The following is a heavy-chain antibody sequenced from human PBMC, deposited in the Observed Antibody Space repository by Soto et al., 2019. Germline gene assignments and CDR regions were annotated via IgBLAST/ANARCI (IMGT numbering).Heavy chain of an antibody. V-gene: IGHV3-33*01. Sequence: QVQLVESGGGVVQPGGSLRLSWVAAGFIFSNFGMHWVRQAPGKGLEWVAVISSDEKIKQYADSVRGRFAISRDNSKNTLYLQMTSLRAEDTAIYYCARGLRSVLDYWGQGTLVTVSS. D-gene: IGHD6-6*01. CDR3: ARGLRSVLDY. CDR2: ISSDEKIK. CDR1: GFIFSNFG. J-gene: IGHJ4*02.